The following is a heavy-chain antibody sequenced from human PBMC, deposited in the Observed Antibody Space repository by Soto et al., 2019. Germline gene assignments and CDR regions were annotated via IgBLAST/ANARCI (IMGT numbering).Heavy chain of an antibody. V-gene: IGHV5-51*01. CDR3: ARHRRDDGSHKIDC. Sequence: PGASLKISCQGSGYSFTSNWIGWVRQIPGKGLEWMGIINPSDSDIKYSPSFQGQVTISADKSIGTAYLQWSSLKASDTAMYYCARHRRDDGSHKIDCWGQGTLVTVSS. J-gene: IGHJ4*02. CDR1: GYSFTSNW. D-gene: IGHD3-10*01. CDR2: INPSDSDI.